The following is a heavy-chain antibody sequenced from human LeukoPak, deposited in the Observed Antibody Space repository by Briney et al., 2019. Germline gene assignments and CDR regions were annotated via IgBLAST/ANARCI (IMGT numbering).Heavy chain of an antibody. Sequence: GGSLRLSCAASGFTVSSNYISWVRQAPGKGLEWVANIKQDGREKYYVDSVKGRFTISRDNTKNSLYVQMNSLRAEDTAVYYCARVVDYDILTGFDYWGQGILVTVSS. D-gene: IGHD3-9*01. J-gene: IGHJ4*02. CDR2: IKQDGREK. CDR1: GFTVSSNY. V-gene: IGHV3-7*01. CDR3: ARVVDYDILTGFDY.